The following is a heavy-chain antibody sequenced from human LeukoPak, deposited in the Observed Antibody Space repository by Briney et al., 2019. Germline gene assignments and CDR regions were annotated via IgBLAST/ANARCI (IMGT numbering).Heavy chain of an antibody. CDR1: GGSISSHY. CDR2: IYYSGSI. V-gene: IGHV4-59*08. CDR3: ARRLRAFGYYYYAMDV. D-gene: IGHD2/OR15-2a*01. J-gene: IGHJ6*02. Sequence: SETLSLTCTVSGGSISSHYWSWIRQPPGKGLEWIGYIYYSGSINYSPSLKNRVTISVDTSKKQFSLKLSSVTAADTAVYYCARRLRAFGYYYYAMDVWGQGTTVTVSS.